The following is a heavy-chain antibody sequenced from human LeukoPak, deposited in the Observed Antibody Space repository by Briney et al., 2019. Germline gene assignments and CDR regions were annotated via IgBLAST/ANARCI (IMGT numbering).Heavy chain of an antibody. V-gene: IGHV1-46*01. CDR2: INPSGGST. J-gene: IGHJ6*02. CDR3: ARIAAAGRMDV. D-gene: IGHD6-13*01. Sequence: ALVKVSCKASGYTFTSYYMHWVRQAPGQGLEWMGIINPSGGSTSYAQKFQGRVTMTRDTSTSTVYMELSSLRSEDTAVYYCARIAAAGRMDVWGQGTTVTVSS. CDR1: GYTFTSYY.